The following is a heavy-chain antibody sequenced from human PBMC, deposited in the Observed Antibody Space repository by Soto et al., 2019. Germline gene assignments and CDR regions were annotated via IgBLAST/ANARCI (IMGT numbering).Heavy chain of an antibody. CDR3: ARGRGSLQRFAP. CDR2: INHSGST. J-gene: IGHJ5*02. Sequence: QVQLQQWGAGLLKPSETLSLTCAVYGGSFSGYYWSWIRQPPGKGLEWIGEINHSGSTNYNPSLMSRVTTPLYPHKNQFSLKLSSVAAADTAVYYCARGRGSLQRFAPWGQGTLVTVSP. V-gene: IGHV4-34*01. CDR1: GGSFSGYY. D-gene: IGHD2-2*01.